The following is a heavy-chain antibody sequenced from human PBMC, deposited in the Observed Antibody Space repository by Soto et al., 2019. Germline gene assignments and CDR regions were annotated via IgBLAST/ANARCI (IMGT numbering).Heavy chain of an antibody. J-gene: IGHJ6*03. CDR2: IWYDGSNK. Sequence: QVQLVESGGGVVQPGRSLRLSCAASGFTFSSYGMLWVRQAPGKGLEWVAVIWYDGSNKYYADSVKGRFTISRDNSKNTLYLQMNSLRAEDTAVYYCARESPPNAYGLPPSSYYYMDVWGKGTTVTVSS. CDR3: ARESPPNAYGLPPSSYYYMDV. CDR1: GFTFSSYG. D-gene: IGHD3-3*01. V-gene: IGHV3-33*01.